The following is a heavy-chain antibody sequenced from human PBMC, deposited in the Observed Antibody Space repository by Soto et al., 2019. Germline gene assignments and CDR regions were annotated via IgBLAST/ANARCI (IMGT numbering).Heavy chain of an antibody. D-gene: IGHD4-4*01. CDR2: IYPGDSDT. CDR1: GYPFTDYW. V-gene: IGHV5-51*01. J-gene: IGHJ6*02. Sequence: GASLKNSSKGSGYPFTDYWIGWVRQLPGKGLEWMGIIYPGDSDTRYSPSFQGHVTITVDKSTNTAYLQWNTLRASDTAMYYCARQSSNFRYYYYVMDVWGQGATVTVSS. CDR3: ARQSSNFRYYYYVMDV.